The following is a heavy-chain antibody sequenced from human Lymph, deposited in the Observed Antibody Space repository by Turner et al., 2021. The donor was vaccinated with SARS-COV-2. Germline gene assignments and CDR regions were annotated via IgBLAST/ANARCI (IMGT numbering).Heavy chain of an antibody. V-gene: IGHV3-21*01. CDR2: ISSSSSYT. Sequence: EVQLVESGGGLVKPGGSLSLSCAASGFTFSTYSMNWVRQAPGKGLEYISSISSSSSYTYYADSVKVRFTISRDDAKNSLYLQMNSLRAEDTAVYYCARDIPTTADYFDYWGQGTLVTVSS. CDR1: GFTFSTYS. CDR3: ARDIPTTADYFDY. D-gene: IGHD4-17*01. J-gene: IGHJ4*02.